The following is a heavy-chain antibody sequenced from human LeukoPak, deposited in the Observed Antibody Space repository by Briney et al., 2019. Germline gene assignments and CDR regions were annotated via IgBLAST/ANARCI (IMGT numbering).Heavy chain of an antibody. CDR2: INHSGST. V-gene: IGHV4-34*01. CDR1: GGSFSGYY. CDR3: ASRPSRSGWYKRQEDY. D-gene: IGHD6-19*01. J-gene: IGHJ4*02. Sequence: PSETLSLTCAVHGGSFSGYYWSWIRQPPGKGLEWIGEINHSGSTNYNPSLKSRVTISVDTSKNQFSLKLSSVTAADTAVYYCASRPSRSGWYKRQEDYWGQGTLVTVSS.